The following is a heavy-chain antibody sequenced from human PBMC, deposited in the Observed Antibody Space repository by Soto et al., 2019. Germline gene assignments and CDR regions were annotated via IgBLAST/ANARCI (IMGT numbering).Heavy chain of an antibody. D-gene: IGHD1-26*01. Sequence: SVKVSSKASGGTFSSYAISWLRHAPGQGLAWMGAIIPIFGTANYAQKFQGRVTITADESTSTAYMELSSLRSEDTAVYYCARAPHSNWELPREYWGKRTLCTISS. V-gene: IGHV1-69*13. CDR3: ARAPHSNWELPREY. J-gene: IGHJ4*02. CDR1: GGTFSSYA. CDR2: IIPIFGTA.